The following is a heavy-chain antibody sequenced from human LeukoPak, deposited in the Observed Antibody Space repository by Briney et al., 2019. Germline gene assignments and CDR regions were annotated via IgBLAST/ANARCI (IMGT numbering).Heavy chain of an antibody. CDR1: GGSISSYY. CDR3: ARDRGTWNDDGFDY. D-gene: IGHD1-1*01. V-gene: IGHV4-4*07. J-gene: IGHJ4*02. CDR2: IYISGST. Sequence: SETLSLTCTVSGGSISSYYWSWIRQPAGKGLEWIGRIYISGSTNYNPSLKSRVTMSVDTSKNKFSLKLSSVTAADTAVYYCARDRGTWNDDGFDYWGQGTLVTVSS.